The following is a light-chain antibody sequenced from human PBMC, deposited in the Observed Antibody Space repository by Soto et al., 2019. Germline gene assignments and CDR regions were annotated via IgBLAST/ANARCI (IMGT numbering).Light chain of an antibody. CDR1: SSDVGGYNY. J-gene: IGLJ1*01. Sequence: QSVPTQPASGSGSPGQSITISCTGTSSDVGGYNYVSWYQHHPGKAPKLMIYDVSNRPSGVSNRFSGSKSGNTASLTISGLQPEEEADYYCSSYTTSNTRQIVFGTGTKVTV. CDR3: SSYTTSNTRQIV. V-gene: IGLV2-14*03. CDR2: DVS.